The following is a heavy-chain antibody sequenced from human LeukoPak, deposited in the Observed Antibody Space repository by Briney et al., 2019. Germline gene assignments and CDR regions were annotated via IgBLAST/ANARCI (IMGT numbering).Heavy chain of an antibody. CDR2: IIPILGIA. J-gene: IGHJ5*01. CDR3: VLPPGYSSGWFDY. Sequence: ASVKVSCKASGGTFSRYAISWVRQAPGQGLEWMGRIIPILGIANYAQKFQGRVTITADKSTSTAYMELSSLRSEDTAVYYCVLPPGYSSGWFDYWGQGTLVTVSS. CDR1: GGTFSRYA. D-gene: IGHD6-19*01. V-gene: IGHV1-69*04.